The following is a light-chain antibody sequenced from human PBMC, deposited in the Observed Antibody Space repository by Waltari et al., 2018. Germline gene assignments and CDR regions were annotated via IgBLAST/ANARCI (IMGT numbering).Light chain of an antibody. CDR3: AAWDYSQNYV. CDR1: TSHIGSNT. J-gene: IGLJ1*01. CDR2: SNN. V-gene: IGLV1-44*01. Sequence: QSVLTQPPSASGTPGPRVNISCSGTTSHIGSNTLNWYQQFPGTAPTPLIYSNNQRPSGVPDRFSASKSGTSASLAISGLYYEDEADYYCAAWDYSQNYVFGSGTKVTVL.